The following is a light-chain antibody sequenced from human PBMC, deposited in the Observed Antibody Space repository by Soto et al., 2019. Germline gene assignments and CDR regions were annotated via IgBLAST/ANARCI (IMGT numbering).Light chain of an antibody. CDR1: QSVDSN. CDR3: QQNNNWLPLT. V-gene: IGKV3-15*01. J-gene: IGKJ4*01. Sequence: EIVMTQSPATLSVSPGERATLSCRASQSVDSNLGWYQQKPGQAPRLLIYRASTRVTGVPARFSGSGYGTEFTLTISSLQSEDFAVYYCQQNNNWLPLTFGGGTKVEIK. CDR2: RAS.